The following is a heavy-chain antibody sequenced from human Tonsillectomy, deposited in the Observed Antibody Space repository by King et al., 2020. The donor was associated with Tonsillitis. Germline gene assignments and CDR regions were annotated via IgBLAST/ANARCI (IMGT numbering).Heavy chain of an antibody. V-gene: IGHV3-30*03. Sequence: VQLVESGGGVVQPGRSLRLSCAASGFTFSSYGMHWVRQAPGKGLEWVAIISYDGSNKYYADSVKGRFTISRDNSKNTLYLQMNSLRAEDTAVYYCATXXXXPPXXYFGXXVWXXGTTVTVS. J-gene: IGHJ6*02. CDR1: GFTFSSYG. CDR3: ATXXXXPPXXYFGXXV. CDR2: ISYDGSNK.